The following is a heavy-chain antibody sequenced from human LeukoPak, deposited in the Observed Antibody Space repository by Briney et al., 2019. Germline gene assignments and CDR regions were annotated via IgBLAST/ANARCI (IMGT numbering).Heavy chain of an antibody. CDR2: INPNNGGT. V-gene: IGHV1-2*02. CDR1: GYTFSGGYY. J-gene: IGHJ4*02. Sequence: ASVKVSCKVSGYTFSGGYYMHWVRQAPGQGLEWMGWINPNNGGTNYAQKFQGKVTLARDTSITTAYMELTRLTSDDMAVYYCARKAMAGPHFDHWGQGTLVTVSS. D-gene: IGHD6-19*01. CDR3: ARKAMAGPHFDH.